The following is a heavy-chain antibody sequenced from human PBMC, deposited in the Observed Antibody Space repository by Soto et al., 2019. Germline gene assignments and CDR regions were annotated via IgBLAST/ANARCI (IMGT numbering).Heavy chain of an antibody. V-gene: IGHV1-69*13. CDR1: GGTFSSYA. D-gene: IGHD3-22*01. J-gene: IGHJ4*02. CDR3: ARSPHYYDTSGYLDY. Sequence: EASVKVSCKASGGTFSSYAISWVRQAPGQGLEWMGGIIPIFGTANYAQKFQGRVTITADAATSTVYMELSSLRSEDTAVYYCARSPHYYDTSGYLDYWGQGTLVTVSS. CDR2: IIPIFGTA.